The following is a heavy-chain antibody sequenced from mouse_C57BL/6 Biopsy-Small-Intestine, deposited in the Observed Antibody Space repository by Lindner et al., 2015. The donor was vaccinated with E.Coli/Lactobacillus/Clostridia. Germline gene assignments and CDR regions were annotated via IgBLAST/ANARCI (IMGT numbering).Heavy chain of an antibody. CDR2: IYPGGGYT. CDR3: AREETGTNYFDY. Sequence: VQLQESGAELVKPGASVKISCKASGYAFSSYWMDWVKQRPGHGLEWIGDIYPGGGYTNYNEKFKGKATLTADKSSSTAYMQFSSLTSDDSAIYYCAREETGTNYFDYWGQGTTLTVSS. D-gene: IGHD4-1*01. J-gene: IGHJ2*01. CDR1: GYAFSSYW. V-gene: IGHV1-63*01.